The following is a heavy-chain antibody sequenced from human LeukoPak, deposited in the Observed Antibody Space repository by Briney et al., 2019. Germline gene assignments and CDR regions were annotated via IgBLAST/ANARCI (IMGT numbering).Heavy chain of an antibody. Sequence: GGSLRLSCTASGFTGSNYFMSWVRQAPGKGLEWVSAIFSGGTTFHADSVKGRFTVFRDVSKNTVYLQMNNLRVDDTATYYCVREVPMLWGQGALVTVTS. CDR1: GFTGSNYF. CDR2: IFSGGTT. CDR3: VREVPML. J-gene: IGHJ4*02. D-gene: IGHD3-10*02. V-gene: IGHV3-53*01.